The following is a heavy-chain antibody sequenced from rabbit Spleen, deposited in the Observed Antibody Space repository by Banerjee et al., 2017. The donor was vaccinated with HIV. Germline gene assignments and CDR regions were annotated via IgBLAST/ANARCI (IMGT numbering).Heavy chain of an antibody. CDR2: INTATGKA. J-gene: IGHJ4*01. CDR3: ARAGWAAVGFGHYFNL. Sequence: QEQLEESGGGLVKPEGSLTLTCKASGFSFSDRDVMCWVRQAPGKGLEWIACINTATGKAVYASWAKGRVTISKTSSTTVTLQMTSLTAADTATYFCARAGWAAVGFGHYFNLWGQGTLVTVS. V-gene: IGHV1S45*01. CDR1: GFSFSDRDV. D-gene: IGHD3-1*01.